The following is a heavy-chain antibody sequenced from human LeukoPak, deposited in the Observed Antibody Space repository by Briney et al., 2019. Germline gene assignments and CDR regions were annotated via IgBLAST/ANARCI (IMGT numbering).Heavy chain of an antibody. V-gene: IGHV3-23*01. CDR2: VSATGGST. D-gene: IGHD1-26*01. CDR1: GFIFKKYA. J-gene: IGHJ3*02. Sequence: PGGSLRLSCAASGFIFKKYAMNSVRQAPGKGLGRVSAVSATGGSTNYADSVKGRFTISRDNSKNMLYLQMSSLRAEDTAIYYCAKSIGWDPRTPFDTWGQGTMVTVSS. CDR3: AKSIGWDPRTPFDT.